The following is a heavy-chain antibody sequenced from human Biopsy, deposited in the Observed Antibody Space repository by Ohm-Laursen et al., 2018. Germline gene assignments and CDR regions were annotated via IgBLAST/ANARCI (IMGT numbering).Heavy chain of an antibody. CDR2: VYHSGTT. CDR1: GGSISSGSNY. Sequence: SETLSLTCTVSGGSISSGSNYWAWIRQPPGKGLEWIGSVYHSGTTYYSPSLKSRVTISVDTSKNQLSLKVTSETAADTAAYYCARHDGNGPFALDSWGQGTLVTVSS. CDR3: ARHDGNGPFALDS. V-gene: IGHV4-39*01. D-gene: IGHD5-24*01. J-gene: IGHJ4*02.